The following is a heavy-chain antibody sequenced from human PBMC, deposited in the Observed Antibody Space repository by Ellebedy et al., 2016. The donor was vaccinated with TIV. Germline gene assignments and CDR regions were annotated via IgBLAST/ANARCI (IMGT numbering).Heavy chain of an antibody. J-gene: IGHJ5*02. CDR1: GFTFSDYY. D-gene: IGHD2-21*02. CDR3: ARAIGVADCS. CDR2: INQDGSQK. Sequence: GESLKISCVASGFTFSDYYMSWIRQTPGRGLEWVANINQDGSQKYYVDSVKGRFTISRDNAKNSLYLQMNSLRDEDTAVYYCARAIGVADCSWGQGTLVTVSS. V-gene: IGHV3-7*01.